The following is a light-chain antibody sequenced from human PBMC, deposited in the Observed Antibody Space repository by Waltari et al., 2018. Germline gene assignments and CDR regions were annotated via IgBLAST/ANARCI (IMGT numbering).Light chain of an antibody. J-gene: IGLJ2*01. CDR1: SSDGGGYHY. Sequence: QSALTQPRSVSGSPGQSVTISCTGTSSDGGGYHYVSWYQQHPGKAPKLMLYDVSKRPSGVPDRFSGSKSGNTASLTISGLQAEDEADYYCCSYAGSYTVFGGGTKLTVL. V-gene: IGLV2-11*01. CDR3: CSYAGSYTV. CDR2: DVS.